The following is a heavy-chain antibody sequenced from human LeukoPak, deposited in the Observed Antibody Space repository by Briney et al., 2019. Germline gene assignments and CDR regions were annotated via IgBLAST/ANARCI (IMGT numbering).Heavy chain of an antibody. CDR2: INSDGSIT. Sequence: GGSLRLSCAASGFTFTTYWMHWVRQAPGKGLVWVSHINSDGSITSYADSVKGRFIISRDNAKNTLYLQMNSLRAEDTAVYYCARDAVDTANAVWGQGTTVTVSS. CDR3: ARDAVDTANAV. V-gene: IGHV3-74*01. D-gene: IGHD5-18*01. J-gene: IGHJ6*02. CDR1: GFTFTTYW.